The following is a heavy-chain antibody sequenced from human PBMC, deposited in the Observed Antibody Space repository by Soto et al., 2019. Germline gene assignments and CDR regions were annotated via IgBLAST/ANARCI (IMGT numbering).Heavy chain of an antibody. V-gene: IGHV3-23*01. CDR3: ARTPPEIDSYGNYYYGMDV. Sequence: PGGSLRLSCAASGFTFNSYAMSWVRQAPGKGLEWVSAISASGDSTYYADAVKGRFTISRDNSKNTLYLEMNSLRAEDTAVYYCARTPPEIDSYGNYYYGMDVWGQGTTVTVSS. J-gene: IGHJ6*02. CDR2: ISASGDST. D-gene: IGHD5-18*01. CDR1: GFTFNSYA.